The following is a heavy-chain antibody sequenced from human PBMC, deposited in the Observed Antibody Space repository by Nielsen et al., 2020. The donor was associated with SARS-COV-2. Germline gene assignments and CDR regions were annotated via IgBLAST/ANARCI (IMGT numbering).Heavy chain of an antibody. V-gene: IGHV5-51*01. CDR2: IYPGDSDT. J-gene: IGHJ6*02. D-gene: IGHD6-19*01. Sequence: VRQMPGKGLEWMGIIYPGDSDTRYSPSVQGQVTISADKSISTAYLQWSSLKASDTAMYYCARQIAVAGYYGMDVWGQGTTVTVSS. CDR3: ARQIAVAGYYGMDV.